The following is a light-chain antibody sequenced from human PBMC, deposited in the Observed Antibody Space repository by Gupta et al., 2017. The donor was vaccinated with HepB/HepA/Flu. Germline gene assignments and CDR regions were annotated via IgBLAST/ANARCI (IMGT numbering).Light chain of an antibody. J-gene: IGLJ3*02. CDR1: TGGVTSDYY. CDR3: LLYDGRAHLWV. CDR2: STS. V-gene: IGLV7-43*01. Sequence: QIVVTQEPSLTVSPGETVTLTCASSTGGVTSDYYPNWFQQKPGQAPRAIINSTSYKHPWHPARFSGSILGGKAAFTLSGVQPEDEADYYCLLYDGRAHLWVFGGGTKVTVL.